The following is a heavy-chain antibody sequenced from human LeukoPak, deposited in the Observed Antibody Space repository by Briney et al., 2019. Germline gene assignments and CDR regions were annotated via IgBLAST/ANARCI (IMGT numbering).Heavy chain of an antibody. CDR3: AGAPYGDYYFDY. CDR1: GFTFSSYW. D-gene: IGHD4-17*01. V-gene: IGHV4-4*02. Sequence: GSLRLSCAASGFTFSSYWMSWVRQPPGKGLEWIGEIYHSGGTNRNPSLKSRVTISVDKSKNHFSLQLSSVTAADTAVYYCAGAPYGDYYFDYWGQGTLVTVSS. J-gene: IGHJ4*02. CDR2: IYHSGGT.